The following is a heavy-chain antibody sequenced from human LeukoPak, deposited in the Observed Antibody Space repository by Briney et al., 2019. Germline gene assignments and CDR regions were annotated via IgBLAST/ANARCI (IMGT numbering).Heavy chain of an antibody. V-gene: IGHV3-7*01. D-gene: IGHD4-17*01. CDR1: GFTFSNYW. CDR2: MKQDGSEK. CDR3: ARGITVNTYWVFLHC. Sequence: GGSLRLSCAASGFTFSNYWMSWVRQAPGKGLEWVASMKQDGSEKNYVDSVKGRFTISRDNAKNSLYLQMNSLRAEDTAVYYCARGITVNTYWVFLHCWGQGTLVTVSS. J-gene: IGHJ4*02.